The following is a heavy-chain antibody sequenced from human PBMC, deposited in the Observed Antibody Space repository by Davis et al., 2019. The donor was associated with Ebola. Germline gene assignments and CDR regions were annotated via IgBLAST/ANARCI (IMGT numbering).Heavy chain of an antibody. Sequence: SETLSLTCAVYGGSFSGYYWSWIRQPPGKGLEWIGEINHSGSTNYNPSLKSRVTISVDTSKNQFSLKLSSVTAADTAVYYCARESRTYYYDSSGYSTSYGMDVWGQGTTVTVSS. D-gene: IGHD3-22*01. CDR2: INHSGST. CDR1: GGSFSGYY. CDR3: ARESRTYYYDSSGYSTSYGMDV. J-gene: IGHJ6*02. V-gene: IGHV4-34*01.